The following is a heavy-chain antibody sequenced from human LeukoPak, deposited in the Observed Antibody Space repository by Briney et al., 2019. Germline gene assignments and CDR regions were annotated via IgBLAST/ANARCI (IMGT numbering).Heavy chain of an antibody. J-gene: IGHJ4*02. D-gene: IGHD6-19*01. CDR1: GYSISSGYY. Sequence: TSETLSLTCTVSGYSISSGYYWGWIRQPPGKGLEWIGSIYHSGSTYYNPSLKSRVTISVDTSKNQFSLKLSSVTAADTAVYYCARGGGYSSGLSYWGQGTLVTVFS. CDR2: IYHSGST. CDR3: ARGGGYSSGLSY. V-gene: IGHV4-38-2*02.